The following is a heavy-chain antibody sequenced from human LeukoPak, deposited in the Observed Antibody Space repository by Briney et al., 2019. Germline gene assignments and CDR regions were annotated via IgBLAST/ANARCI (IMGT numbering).Heavy chain of an antibody. J-gene: IGHJ4*02. CDR2: IIPIFGTA. D-gene: IGHD1-26*01. CDR3: ASPLPSIVGATR. V-gene: IGHV1-69*05. CDR1: GGTFSSYA. Sequence: SVKGSCKASGGTFSSYAISWVGQAPGQGLEWMGGIIPIFGTANYAQKFQGRVTITTDESTSTAYMELSSLRSEDTAVYYCASPLPSIVGATRWGQGTLVTVSS.